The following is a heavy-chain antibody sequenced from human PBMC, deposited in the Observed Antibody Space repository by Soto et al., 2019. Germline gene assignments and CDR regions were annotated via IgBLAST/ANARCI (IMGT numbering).Heavy chain of an antibody. CDR1: GYSFTSYW. CDR2: IYPGDSDT. D-gene: IGHD2-15*01. Sequence: GESLKISCKGSGYSFTSYWIGWVRQMPGKGLEWMGIIYPGDSDTRYSPSFQGQVTISADKSISTAYLQWSSLKASGTAMYYCARAYCSGGSCYVAPYYYYYGMDVWGQGTTVTVSS. J-gene: IGHJ6*02. V-gene: IGHV5-51*01. CDR3: ARAYCSGGSCYVAPYYYYYGMDV.